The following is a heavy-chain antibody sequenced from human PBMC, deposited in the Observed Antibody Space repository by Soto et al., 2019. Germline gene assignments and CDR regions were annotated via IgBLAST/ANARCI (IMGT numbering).Heavy chain of an antibody. V-gene: IGHV4-59*01. CDR2: IYSSGST. CDR1: GGSISNYY. D-gene: IGHD3-16*01. J-gene: IGHJ4*02. Sequence: SETLSLTCTVSGGSISNYYWNWIRQSPGKGLEWIGYIYSSGSTHYNPSLQNRVTISIDTSKNQVSLKLSSVTAADTAVYYCARRYGGNFDYWGQGTLVTVSS. CDR3: ARRYGGNFDY.